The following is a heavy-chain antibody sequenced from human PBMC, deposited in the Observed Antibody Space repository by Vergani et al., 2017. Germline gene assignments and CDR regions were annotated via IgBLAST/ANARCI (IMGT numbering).Heavy chain of an antibody. Sequence: QVQLQQSGPGLVKPSQTLSLTCAISGDSVSSNSAAWNWIRQSPSRGLEWLGRTYYRSKWYNDYAVSVKSRITSNPDTSKNQFYLQLNSVTPEDTAVYYCAGDGVAVYCSSTSFYTSDYYYYMDVWGKGP. V-gene: IGHV6-1*01. D-gene: IGHD2-2*01. CDR3: AGDGVAVYCSSTSFYTSDYYYYMDV. CDR2: TYYRSKWYN. J-gene: IGHJ6*03. CDR1: GDSVSSNSAA.